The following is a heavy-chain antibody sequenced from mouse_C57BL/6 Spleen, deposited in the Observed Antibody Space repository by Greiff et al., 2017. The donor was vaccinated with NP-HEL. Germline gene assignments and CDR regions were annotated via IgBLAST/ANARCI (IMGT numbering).Heavy chain of an antibody. CDR3: ARIGGGAMDY. V-gene: IGHV5-17*01. J-gene: IGHJ4*01. CDR1: GFTFSDYG. CDR2: ISSGSSTI. Sequence: VQLKESGGGLVKPGGSLKLSCAASGFTFSDYGMHWVRQAPEKGLEWVAYISSGSSTIYYADTVKGRFTISRDNAKNTLFLQMTSLRSEDTAMYYCARIGGGAMDYWGQRTSVTVSS.